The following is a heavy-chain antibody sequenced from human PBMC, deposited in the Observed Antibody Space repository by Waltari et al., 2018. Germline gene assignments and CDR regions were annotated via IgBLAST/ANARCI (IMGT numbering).Heavy chain of an antibody. J-gene: IGHJ6*03. CDR3: ARSIVVVPAANYYYYYYYMDV. V-gene: IGHV4-4*07. D-gene: IGHD2-2*01. Sequence: QVQLQESGPGLLRPSEPLSASCTVSVGSLNVYYWSWIRTPAGEGLEWVGRIYPSGITNYNPFLKRRVTMSVDTSRNQFSLKLTSVTGADTAISYCARSIVVVPAANYYYYYYYMDVWGKGTTVTISS. CDR2: IYPSGIT. CDR1: VGSLNVYY.